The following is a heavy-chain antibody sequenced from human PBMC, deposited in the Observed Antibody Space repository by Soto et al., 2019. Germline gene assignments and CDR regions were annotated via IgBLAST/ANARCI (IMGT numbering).Heavy chain of an antibody. V-gene: IGHV4-59*08. CDR1: CGSISDHY. Sequence: SETLPLPCTVVCGSISDHYWRLIRQPPGKGLEWIGYIYYSGTTNYNPSLKSRVTISVDTSKNQFSLKLTSVTAADTAVYYCVRGRWLQLPLDWGQGTLVTVPQ. CDR3: VRGRWLQLPLD. D-gene: IGHD1-1*01. J-gene: IGHJ4*02. CDR2: IYYSGTT.